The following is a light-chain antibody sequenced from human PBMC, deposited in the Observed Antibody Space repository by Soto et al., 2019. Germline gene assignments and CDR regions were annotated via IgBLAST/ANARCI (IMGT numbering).Light chain of an antibody. V-gene: IGKV3-15*01. J-gene: IGKJ1*01. CDR3: QQCHDWPGT. CDR1: QSVSSK. CDR2: GAS. Sequence: EIVLTQSPGTLSVSPGERATLSCRASQSVSSKLAWYQQKPGQAPRLLFYGASTGATGIPARFSGSGSETKSTLSISSLQSEDFAFYYCQQCHDWPGTFGQGTKVEIK.